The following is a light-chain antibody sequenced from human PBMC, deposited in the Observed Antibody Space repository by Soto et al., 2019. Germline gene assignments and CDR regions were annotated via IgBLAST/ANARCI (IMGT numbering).Light chain of an antibody. Sequence: QLTQSPSSLSASVGDRVTITCRASQGISSNLALYQQKPGRAPKLLIFGASTLQSGVPSRFSASGSRPAFTLTIRSLPPEHFATSFRQQLNAYPPSTFRQGTKVDIK. J-gene: IGKJ1*01. CDR1: QGISSN. CDR2: GAS. CDR3: QQLNAYPPST. V-gene: IGKV1-9*01.